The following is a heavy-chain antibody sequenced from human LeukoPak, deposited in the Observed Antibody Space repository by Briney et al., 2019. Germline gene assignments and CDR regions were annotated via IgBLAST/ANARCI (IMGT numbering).Heavy chain of an antibody. CDR1: GFTFSIYS. Sequence: GRSLRLSCAASGFTFSIYSMHWVRQAPGKGLEWVAVISFDGSNKYYADSAKGRFTISRDNSKNTLYLQMNSLRAEDTSVYYCAREWELRTFDYWGQGTLVTVSS. J-gene: IGHJ4*02. CDR3: AREWELRTFDY. CDR2: ISFDGSNK. D-gene: IGHD1-26*01. V-gene: IGHV3-30-3*01.